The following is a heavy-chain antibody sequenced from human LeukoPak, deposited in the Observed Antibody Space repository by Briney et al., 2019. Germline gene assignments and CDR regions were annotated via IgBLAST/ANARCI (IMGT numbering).Heavy chain of an antibody. J-gene: IGHJ4*02. CDR2: IKQDGSEK. CDR3: ASSYSYGYRVLDY. CDR1: GFTFSSYW. D-gene: IGHD5-18*01. Sequence: GGSLRLSCAASGFTFSSYWMSWVRQAPGKGLEWVANIKQDGSEKYYVDSVKGRFTISRDNAKNSLYLQMNSLRAEDTAVYYCASSYSYGYRVLDYWGQGTLVTVSS. V-gene: IGHV3-7*03.